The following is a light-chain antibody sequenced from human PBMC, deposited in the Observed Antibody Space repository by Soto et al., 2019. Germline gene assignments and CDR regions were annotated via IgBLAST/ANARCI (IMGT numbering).Light chain of an antibody. J-gene: IGKJ1*01. CDR3: QQYGSSPRT. CDR2: GAS. V-gene: IGKV3-20*01. Sequence: ETELPQFQSNFSSPPCERTTLSRRASQSVVTNLAWYQQKPGQAPRLLISGASSRATGIPDRFTGSGSGTDFTLTISRLEPEDFAVYYCQQYGSSPRTFGQGTKV. CDR1: QSVVTN.